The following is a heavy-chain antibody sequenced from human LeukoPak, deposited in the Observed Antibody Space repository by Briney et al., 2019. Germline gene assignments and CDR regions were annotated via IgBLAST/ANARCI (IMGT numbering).Heavy chain of an antibody. D-gene: IGHD2-2*01. CDR3: ATSYCSSTSCYVNY. CDR1: GYTFTGHY. CDR2: INPNSGGT. J-gene: IGHJ4*02. Sequence: ASVKVSCKASGYTFTGHYMHWVRQAPGQGLEWMGWINPNSGGTNYAQKFQGRVTMTRDTSISTAYMELSRLRSDDTAVYYCATSYCSSTSCYVNYWGQGTLVTVSS. V-gene: IGHV1-2*02.